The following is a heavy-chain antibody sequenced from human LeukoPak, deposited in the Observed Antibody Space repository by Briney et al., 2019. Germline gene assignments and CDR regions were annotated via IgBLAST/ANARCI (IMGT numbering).Heavy chain of an antibody. CDR1: GFTFGNYA. Sequence: GGSLRLSCTGSGFTFGNYAMHWVRQAPGKGLEWVAVISYDGFNKYYPDSVKGRFTISRDISNNTLYLQMNSLRAEDTAVYYCAKDDCSGGSCYAFIDYWGQGTLVRLL. CDR2: ISYDGFNK. V-gene: IGHV3-30-3*01. CDR3: AKDDCSGGSCYAFIDY. J-gene: IGHJ4*02. D-gene: IGHD2-15*01.